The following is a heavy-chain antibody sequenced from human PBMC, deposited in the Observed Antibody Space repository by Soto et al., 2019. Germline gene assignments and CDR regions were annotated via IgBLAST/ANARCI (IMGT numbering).Heavy chain of an antibody. CDR2: INIDGSST. Sequence: EVQLVESGGGLVQPGGSLRLSCAASGFTFSSYWMHWVRQAPGKGLVWVSRINIDGSSTSYADSVKGRFTISRDNAKNTLYLQMNSLRVEDTAVYYCARGWGYCSGSSCYVDFWGQGTLVTVSS. D-gene: IGHD2-15*01. V-gene: IGHV3-74*01. CDR1: GFTFSSYW. CDR3: ARGWGYCSGSSCYVDF. J-gene: IGHJ4*02.